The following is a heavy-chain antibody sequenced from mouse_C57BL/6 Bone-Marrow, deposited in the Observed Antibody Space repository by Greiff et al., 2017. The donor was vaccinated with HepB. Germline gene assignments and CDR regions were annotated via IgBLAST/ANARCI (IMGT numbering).Heavy chain of an antibody. V-gene: IGHV1-81*01. CDR3: AAGGIFYYAMDY. Sequence: QVQLKQSGAELARPGASVKLSCKASGYTFTSYGISWVKQRTGQGLEWIGEIYPRSGNTYYNEKFKGKATLTADKSSSTAYMELRSLTSEDSAVYFCAAGGIFYYAMDYWGQGTSVTVSS. J-gene: IGHJ4*01. CDR1: GYTFTSYG. D-gene: IGHD4-1*01. CDR2: IYPRSGNT.